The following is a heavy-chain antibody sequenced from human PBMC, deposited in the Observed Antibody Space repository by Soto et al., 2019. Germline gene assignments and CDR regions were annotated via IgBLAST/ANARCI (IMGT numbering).Heavy chain of an antibody. D-gene: IGHD3-22*01. Sequence: QVQLQESGPGLVKPSQTLSLTCTVSGGSISSGGYYWSWIRQHPGKGLEWIGYIYYSGSTYYNPSLKGRVTISVDTAKNQVFMKLSSVTAPDTAVYYCASYDSSGYRWGQGTPVTVSS. CDR1: GGSISSGGYY. J-gene: IGHJ4*02. CDR3: ASYDSSGYR. V-gene: IGHV4-31*03. CDR2: IYYSGST.